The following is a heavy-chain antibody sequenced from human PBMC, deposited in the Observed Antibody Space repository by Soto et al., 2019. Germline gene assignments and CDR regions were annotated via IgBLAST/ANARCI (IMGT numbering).Heavy chain of an antibody. CDR1: GGPISSGGYY. J-gene: IGHJ4*02. CDR2: IYYSGST. Sequence: QVQLQESGPGLVKPSQTLSLTCTVSGGPISSGGYYWSWIRQHPGKGLEWIGYIYYSGSTYYNPSRKSRVTISVDTSKNQFSLKLSSVTAADTAVYYCARGSSLTAMGTDYWGQGTLVTVSS. D-gene: IGHD5-18*01. CDR3: ARGSSLTAMGTDY. V-gene: IGHV4-31*03.